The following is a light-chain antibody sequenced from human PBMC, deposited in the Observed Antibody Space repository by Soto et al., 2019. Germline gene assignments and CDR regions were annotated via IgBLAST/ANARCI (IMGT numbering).Light chain of an antibody. V-gene: IGLV1-40*01. CDR1: SSNIGAGYD. CDR3: QSYDSTLSARYV. Sequence: QSALTQPPSVSGAPGQRVTISCTGSSSNIGAGYDVHWYQQRPGTAPKLLIFGSTNRPSGVPDRFSGSKSGTSASLAITGLQAEDEGDYYCQSYDSTLSARYVFGTGTKV. J-gene: IGLJ1*01. CDR2: GST.